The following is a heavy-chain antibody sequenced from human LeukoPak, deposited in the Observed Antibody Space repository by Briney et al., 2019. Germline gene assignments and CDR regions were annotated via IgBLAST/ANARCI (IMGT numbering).Heavy chain of an antibody. D-gene: IGHD3-22*01. V-gene: IGHV4-4*07. CDR2: VYSNGNT. J-gene: IGHJ3*02. Sequence: SETLSLTCTVSRGSIYSFYWTWIRQPAGKGLEWIGRVYSNGNTNYNPSLKSRVSMSVDTSENQFSLKLSSVTAADTAVYYCARGGSYYDSSGYLTDAFDIWGQGTMVTVSS. CDR1: RGSIYSFY. CDR3: ARGGSYYDSSGYLTDAFDI.